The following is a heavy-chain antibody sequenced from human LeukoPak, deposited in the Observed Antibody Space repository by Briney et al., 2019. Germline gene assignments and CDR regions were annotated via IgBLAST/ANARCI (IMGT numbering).Heavy chain of an antibody. D-gene: IGHD2-2*01. Sequence: GGSLRLSCAASGFTFSSYAMHWVRQAPGKGLEWVAVISYDGSNKYYADSVKGRFTISRDNSKNTLYLQMNSLRAEDTAVYYCARDAYQFLDVWGKGTTVTVSS. CDR1: GFTFSSYA. J-gene: IGHJ6*04. V-gene: IGHV3-30-3*01. CDR3: ARDAYQFLDV. CDR2: ISYDGSNK.